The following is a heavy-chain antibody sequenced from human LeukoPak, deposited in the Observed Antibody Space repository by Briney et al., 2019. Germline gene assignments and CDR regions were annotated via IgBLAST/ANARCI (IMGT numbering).Heavy chain of an antibody. CDR2: IIPMFGTT. CDR3: ASRFGGAYYFYMDV. Sequence: SVKASCKASGGTFSSYGLSWVRQAPGQGLEWMGEIIPMFGTTNYAQKLQGRVTITADKFTSTAYMELSSLTSEDTAVYYCASRFGGAYYFYMDVWGKGTPVTVSS. V-gene: IGHV1-69*06. CDR1: GGTFSSYG. J-gene: IGHJ6*03. D-gene: IGHD3-10*01.